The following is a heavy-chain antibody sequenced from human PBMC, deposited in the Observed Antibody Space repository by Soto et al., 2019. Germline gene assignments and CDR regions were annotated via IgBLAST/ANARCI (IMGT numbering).Heavy chain of an antibody. J-gene: IGHJ4*01. V-gene: IGHV1-2*02. CDR1: GYTFTGYY. CDR2: INPNNGVT. Sequence: RASVKVSCKASGYTFTGYYLHWVRQAPGQGLEWMGWINPNNGVTHFAQNFQGRVTMTRDTAISTAYMDLSSLRSDDTAVYYCARGRFQPQRQTTAYYFDYWGQGTLVTVSS. CDR3: ARGRFQPQRQTTAYYFDY. D-gene: IGHD1-1*01.